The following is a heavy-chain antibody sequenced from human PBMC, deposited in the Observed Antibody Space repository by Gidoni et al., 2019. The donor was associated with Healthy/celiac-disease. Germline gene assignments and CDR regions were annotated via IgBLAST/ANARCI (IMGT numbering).Heavy chain of an antibody. V-gene: IGHV3-66*02. CDR3: ARAFDYGDYQFDY. D-gene: IGHD4-17*01. Sequence: EVQLVESGGGLVQPGGSLSLSCAASGFPVSSNYMSWVRQAPGKGLEWVSVIYSGGSTYYADSVKGRFTISRDNSKNTLYLQMNSLRAEDTAVYYCARAFDYGDYQFDYWGQGTLVTVSS. CDR1: GFPVSSNY. J-gene: IGHJ4*02. CDR2: IYSGGST.